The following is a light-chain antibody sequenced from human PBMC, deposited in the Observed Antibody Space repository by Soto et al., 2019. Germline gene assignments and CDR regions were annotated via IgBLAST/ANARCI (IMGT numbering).Light chain of an antibody. CDR1: SGDIGANNY. V-gene: IGLV2-14*01. CDR2: DVR. Sequence: QSALTQPAAVSGSPRQSITISCSGTSGDIGANNYVSWYQQHPGKAPKLMIFDVRNRPSGVSDRFSGSKSGNTASLTISGLQADDEAHYYCSSYTVSNSGVFGGGTKVTVL. CDR3: SSYTVSNSGV. J-gene: IGLJ3*02.